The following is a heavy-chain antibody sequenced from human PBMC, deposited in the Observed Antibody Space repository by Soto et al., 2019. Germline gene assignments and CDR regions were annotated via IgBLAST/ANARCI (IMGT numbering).Heavy chain of an antibody. CDR2: IYYSGST. V-gene: IGHV4-59*01. CDR1: GGSISSYY. CDR3: ARMGGDYSVYFDY. D-gene: IGHD4-4*01. J-gene: IGHJ4*02. Sequence: QVQLQESGPGLVKPSETLSLTCTVSGGSISSYYWSWIRQPPGKGLEWIGYIYYSGSTNYNPSLKSRVTIAVDPSATPFSLELRSVTAADTAVYECARMGGDYSVYFDYWGQGTLVTVSS.